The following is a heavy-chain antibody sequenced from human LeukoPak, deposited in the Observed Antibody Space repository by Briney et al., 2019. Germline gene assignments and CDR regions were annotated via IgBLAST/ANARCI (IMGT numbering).Heavy chain of an antibody. CDR2: ISYDGSNK. D-gene: IGHD1-26*01. CDR1: GFTFSSYA. Sequence: GGSLRLSCAASGFTFSSYAMHWVRQAPGKGLEWVAVISYDGSNKYYADSVKGRFTISRDNSKNTLYLQMNSLRAEDTAVYHCARDRNSGSYFDYWGQGTLVTVSS. CDR3: ARDRNSGSYFDY. V-gene: IGHV3-30-3*01. J-gene: IGHJ4*02.